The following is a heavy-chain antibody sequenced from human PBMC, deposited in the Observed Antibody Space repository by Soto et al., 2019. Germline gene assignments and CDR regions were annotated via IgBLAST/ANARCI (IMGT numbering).Heavy chain of an antibody. D-gene: IGHD2-21*01. CDR1: GFTFSSYA. V-gene: IGHV3-23*01. CDR3: AKDGGGDGESEDAFDI. CDR2: ISGSGGST. Sequence: PGGSLRLSCAASGFTFSSYAMSWVRQAPGKGLEWVSAISGSGGSTYYADSVKGRFTISRDNSKNTLYLQMNSLRAEDTAVYYCAKDGGGDGESEDAFDIWGQGTMVTVSS. J-gene: IGHJ3*02.